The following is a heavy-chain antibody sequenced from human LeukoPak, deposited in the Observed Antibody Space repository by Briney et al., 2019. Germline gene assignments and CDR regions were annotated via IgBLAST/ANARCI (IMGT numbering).Heavy chain of an antibody. CDR3: ARSANWNYRSGPLDV. CDR1: GGSISSYY. CDR2: IYYSGST. D-gene: IGHD1-7*01. Sequence: SETLSLTCTVSGGSISSYYWSWIRQPPGKGLEWIGYIYYSGSTNYNPSLKSRVTISVDTSKNQFSLKLSSVTAADTAVYYCARSANWNYRSGPLDVWGKGTTVTVSS. V-gene: IGHV4-59*01. J-gene: IGHJ6*04.